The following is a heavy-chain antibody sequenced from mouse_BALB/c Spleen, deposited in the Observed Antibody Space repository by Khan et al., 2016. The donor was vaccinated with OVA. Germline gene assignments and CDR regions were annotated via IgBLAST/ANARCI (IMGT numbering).Heavy chain of an antibody. Sequence: VQLKQSGPDLVKPGASVQMSCKASGYTFTNYVIHWVKQKPGQGLEWIGYINPYNDGIRYNEKFKGKATLTSDKSSSTAYLQLNSLTSEDSAVYYCAREASNCDFAFAYWGQGTLVTVSA. D-gene: IGHD4-1*01. CDR1: GYTFTNYV. CDR3: AREASNCDFAFAY. J-gene: IGHJ3*01. CDR2: INPYNDGI. V-gene: IGHV1S136*01.